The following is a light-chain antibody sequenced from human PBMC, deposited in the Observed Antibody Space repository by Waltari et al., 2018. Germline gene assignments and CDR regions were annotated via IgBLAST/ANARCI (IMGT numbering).Light chain of an antibody. CDR1: SRAVGTYNL. V-gene: IGLV2-23*01. Sequence: QSALTQPASVSGSPGQSISISCIGTSRAVGTYNLLSWYQHHPGKAPKLIVFEASKRPSGVSNRFSGSKAANTASLIISGLQADDEADYYCCSYAGSGSWVFGGGTKVTVI. J-gene: IGLJ3*02. CDR3: CSYAGSGSWV. CDR2: EAS.